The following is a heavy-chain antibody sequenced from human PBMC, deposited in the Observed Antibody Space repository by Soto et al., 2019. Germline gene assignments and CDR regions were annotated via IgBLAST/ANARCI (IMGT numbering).Heavy chain of an antibody. J-gene: IGHJ4*02. Sequence: SETLSLTCTVSGDFISSGGYYWSWIRQLPGKGLEWIGYIYSSGTTYYNPSLKSRITISVDTSKNQFSLNLSSVTAADTAVYYCARTDSSGHYFVYWGQGTLVTVSS. D-gene: IGHD3-22*01. CDR2: IYSSGTT. V-gene: IGHV4-31*03. CDR3: ARTDSSGHYFVY. CDR1: GDFISSGGYY.